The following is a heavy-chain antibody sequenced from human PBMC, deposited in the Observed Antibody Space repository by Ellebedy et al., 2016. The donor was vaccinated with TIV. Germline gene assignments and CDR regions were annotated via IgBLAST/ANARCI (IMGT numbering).Heavy chain of an antibody. Sequence: AASVKVPCKASGGTFSNYAIRWVRQAPGQGLEWMGRINPLLGVASYAQKLQGRVTMTTDTSTSTAYMELRSLRSDDTAVYYCARDQGIAVAGEGYWGQGTLVTVSS. V-gene: IGHV1-69*04. CDR3: ARDQGIAVAGEGY. CDR1: GGTFSNYA. CDR2: INPLLGVA. J-gene: IGHJ4*02. D-gene: IGHD6-19*01.